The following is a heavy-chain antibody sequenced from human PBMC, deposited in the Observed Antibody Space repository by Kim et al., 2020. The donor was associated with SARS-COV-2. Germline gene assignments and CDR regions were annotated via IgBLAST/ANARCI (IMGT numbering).Heavy chain of an antibody. J-gene: IGHJ5*02. CDR3: ARGGPAHEFDP. CDR2: IVTNSGGT. CDR1: GYTFTDYY. Sequence: ASVKVSCKASGYTFTDYYIHWVRLAPGQGLEWMGWIVTNSGGTKYAQKFQDRVTMTRDTSISTAYMELTRLTSDDTAFYYCARGGPAHEFDPWGQGTLVTVSS. V-gene: IGHV1-2*02.